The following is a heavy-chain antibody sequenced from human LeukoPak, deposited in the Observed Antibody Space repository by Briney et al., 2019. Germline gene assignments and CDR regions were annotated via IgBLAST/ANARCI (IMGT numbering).Heavy chain of an antibody. CDR2: ISNSGRTI. J-gene: IGHJ4*02. D-gene: IGHD2-2*01. V-gene: IGHV3-11*01. Sequence: GGSLRLSCAASGFTFSDYYMSWIRQAPGKGLEWISYISNSGRTIYYADSVRGRFTISRDNSKNTLYLQMNSLRAEGTAVYYCARNQWGYQMLLNWGQGAPVTVSS. CDR1: GFTFSDYY. CDR3: ARNQWGYQMLLN.